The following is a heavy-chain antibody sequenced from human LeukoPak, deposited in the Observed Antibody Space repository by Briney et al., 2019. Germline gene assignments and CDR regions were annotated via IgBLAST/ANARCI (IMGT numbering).Heavy chain of an antibody. CDR3: TSGYCSGGGCHTTNSPFDY. CDR1: GFTFDTFW. CDR2: INSDGSTT. D-gene: IGHD2-15*01. J-gene: IGHJ4*02. Sequence: GGSLRLSCAASGFTFDTFWMHWVRQAPGQGLVWVSRINSDGSTTTYADSVKGRFTISGDNAKNTLYLQVNSLRAEDTAVYYCTSGYCSGGGCHTTNSPFDYWGQGILVTVSS. V-gene: IGHV3-74*01.